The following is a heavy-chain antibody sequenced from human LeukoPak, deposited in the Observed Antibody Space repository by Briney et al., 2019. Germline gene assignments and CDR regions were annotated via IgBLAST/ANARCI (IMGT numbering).Heavy chain of an antibody. CDR3: AREDTAKDAFDI. V-gene: IGHV4-59*01. D-gene: IGHD5-18*01. CDR1: GGSISSYY. Sequence: SETLSLTCTVSGGSISSYYWGWIRQSPGKGLEWIGYIYYSGSTNYNPSLKSRVTISVDTSKNQFSLKLSSVTAADTAVYYCAREDTAKDAFDIWGQGTMVTVSS. CDR2: IYYSGST. J-gene: IGHJ3*02.